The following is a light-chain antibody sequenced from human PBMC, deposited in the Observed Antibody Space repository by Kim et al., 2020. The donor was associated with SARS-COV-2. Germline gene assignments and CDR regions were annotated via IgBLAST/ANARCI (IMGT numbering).Light chain of an antibody. CDR1: QSVSSN. Sequence: EIVLTQSPATLSVSPGERATLSCRASQSVSSNLAWYQQKTGQAPRLLIYGASTRATGIPARSSGSGSGTEFTLTISSLQSEDFAVYYCQQYNNGPPWTFVEGTKV. V-gene: IGKV3-15*01. CDR3: QQYNNGPPWT. J-gene: IGKJ1*01. CDR2: GAS.